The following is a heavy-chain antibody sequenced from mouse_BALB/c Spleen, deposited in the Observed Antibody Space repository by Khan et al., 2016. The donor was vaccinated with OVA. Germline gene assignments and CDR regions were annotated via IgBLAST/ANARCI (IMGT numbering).Heavy chain of an antibody. D-gene: IGHD1-1*01. CDR2: IYYSGTI. V-gene: IGHV3-5*02. CDR1: GISFTTGNYR. Sequence: VQLKESGPGLVKPSQTLSLTCTVTGISFTTGNYRWICIRPFPGQKLVWIGNIYYSGTITYNPFLTSRTTITKDTSKTQIFLEMNTLTAEDTATYFCARAYGSLYWYFDDWGEGTTVTVSS. CDR3: ARAYGSLYWYFDD. J-gene: IGHJ1*01.